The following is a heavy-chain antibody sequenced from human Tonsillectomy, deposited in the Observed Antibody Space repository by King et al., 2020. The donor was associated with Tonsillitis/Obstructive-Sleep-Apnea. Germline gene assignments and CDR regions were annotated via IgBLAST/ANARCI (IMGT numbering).Heavy chain of an antibody. CDR3: AGAAEGGRDFDY. CDR2: VNTNNNGHT. J-gene: IGHJ4*02. Sequence: QLVQSGAEVKKPGASVKVSCKASGYTFTSYGFSWVRQAPGLGLEWMGWVNTNNNGHTKYAQNFQGRVSMTTDTSTTTAYMELRSLRSDDTAVYYCAGAAEGGRDFDYWGQGTLVTVSS. D-gene: IGHD3-16*01. CDR1: GYTFTSYG. V-gene: IGHV1-18*01.